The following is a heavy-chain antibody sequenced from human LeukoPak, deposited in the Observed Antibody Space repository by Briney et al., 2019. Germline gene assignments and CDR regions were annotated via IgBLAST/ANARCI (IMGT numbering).Heavy chain of an antibody. CDR2: ISYDGNNK. D-gene: IGHD3-22*01. CDR1: GFTFSSYA. Sequence: GGSLRLSCAASGFTFSSYAMHWVRQAPGKGLEWVTLISYDGNNKYYADSVKGRFTISRDNSKNTLYLKMNSLRAEDTAVYYCARDGLSDSSGYYPDAFDIWGQGTMVTVSS. J-gene: IGHJ3*02. CDR3: ARDGLSDSSGYYPDAFDI. V-gene: IGHV3-30*04.